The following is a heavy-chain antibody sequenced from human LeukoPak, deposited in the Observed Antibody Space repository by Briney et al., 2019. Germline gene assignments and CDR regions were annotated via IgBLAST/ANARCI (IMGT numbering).Heavy chain of an antibody. J-gene: IGHJ6*03. V-gene: IGHV1-2*02. CDR2: INPNSGGT. Sequence: GASVTVSCQASGYTFTGYYMHWVRQAPGQGLEWMGWINPNSGGTNYSQKFQGRVTMTRDTSISTAYMELSRLRSDDTAVYYCARLTYCYYFYMDVWGKGTTVTVSS. CDR3: ARLTYCYYFYMDV. CDR1: GYTFTGYY.